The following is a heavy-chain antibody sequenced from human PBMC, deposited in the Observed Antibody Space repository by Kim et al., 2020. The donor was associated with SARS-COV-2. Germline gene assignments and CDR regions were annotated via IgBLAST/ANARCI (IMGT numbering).Heavy chain of an antibody. Sequence: ASVKVSCKASGYTFTSYAMNWVRQAPGQGLEWMGWINTNTGNPTYAQGFTGRFVFSLDTSVSTAYLQISSLKAEDTAVYYCATDSYGDYAYYYYSYMDVWGKGTTVTVSS. J-gene: IGHJ6*03. D-gene: IGHD4-17*01. V-gene: IGHV7-4-1*02. CDR3: ATDSYGDYAYYYYSYMDV. CDR1: GYTFTSYA. CDR2: INTNTGNP.